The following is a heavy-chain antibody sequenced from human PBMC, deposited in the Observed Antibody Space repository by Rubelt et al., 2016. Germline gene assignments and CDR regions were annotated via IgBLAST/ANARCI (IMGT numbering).Heavy chain of an antibody. Sequence: QLHLQESGPGLVKPSETLSLTCTVSGGSISSRYYWGWIRQTPGKELEWIGSIYSRGSTSYRPSLHSRFTISIDTSKNQMSLKLTALTAAVTAVYYCARHGRPSDIWGQGTMVTVSS. CDR1: GGSISSRYY. D-gene: IGHD6-6*01. CDR2: IYSRGST. V-gene: IGHV4-39*01. J-gene: IGHJ3*02. CDR3: ARHGRPSDI.